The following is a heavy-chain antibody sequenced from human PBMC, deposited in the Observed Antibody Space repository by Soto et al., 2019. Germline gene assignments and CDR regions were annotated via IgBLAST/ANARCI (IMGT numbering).Heavy chain of an antibody. CDR3: ARDRESYGPRGYFDY. Sequence: SETLSLTCTVSGGSISSGDYYWSWIRQPPGKGLEWIGYIYYSGSTYYNPSLKSRVTISVDTSKNQFSLKLSSVTAADTAVYYCARDRESYGPRGYFDYWGQGTLVTVSS. V-gene: IGHV4-30-4*01. CDR2: IYYSGST. J-gene: IGHJ4*02. CDR1: GGSISSGDYY. D-gene: IGHD5-18*01.